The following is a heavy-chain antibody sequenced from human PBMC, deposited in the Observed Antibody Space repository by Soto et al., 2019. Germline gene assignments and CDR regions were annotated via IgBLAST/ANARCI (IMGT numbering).Heavy chain of an antibody. Sequence: PGESLKISCQASGYRFSTYWITWLRHMPGKGLEWMGRIDPSDSYTNYNPSFQGHVSISADKSITTAYLQWNNLQTSDTAIYFCAIVVVPCAPFDYWCQGTLVTICS. V-gene: IGHV5-10-1*01. CDR2: IDPSDSYT. J-gene: IGHJ4*02. D-gene: IGHD2-15*01. CDR3: AIVVVPCAPFDY. CDR1: GYRFSTYW.